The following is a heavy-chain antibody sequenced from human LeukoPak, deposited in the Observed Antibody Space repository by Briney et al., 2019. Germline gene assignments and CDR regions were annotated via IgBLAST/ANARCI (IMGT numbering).Heavy chain of an antibody. CDR1: GGSFGGYY. J-gene: IGHJ4*02. Sequence: SETLSLTCAVYGGSFGGYYWSWIRQPPGKGLEWIGEINHSGSTNYNPSLKSRVTISVDTSKNQFSLKLSSVTAADTAVYYCARAPGLGAYFDYWGQGTLVTVSS. CDR3: ARAPGLGAYFDY. CDR2: INHSGST. D-gene: IGHD3-16*01. V-gene: IGHV4-34*01.